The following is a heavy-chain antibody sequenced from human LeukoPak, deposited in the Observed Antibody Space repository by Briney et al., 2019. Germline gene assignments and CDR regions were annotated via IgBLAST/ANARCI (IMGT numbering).Heavy chain of an antibody. D-gene: IGHD4-11*01. Sequence: SETLSLTCTVSGGSISSYYWSWIRQPAGKGLEWIGRIYTSGSTNYNPSLTSRVTMSLDTSKNQFSLKLSSVTAADTAVYYCARDPPYTGFDYWGQGTLVTVSS. CDR2: IYTSGST. CDR3: ARDPPYTGFDY. V-gene: IGHV4-4*07. CDR1: GGSISSYY. J-gene: IGHJ4*02.